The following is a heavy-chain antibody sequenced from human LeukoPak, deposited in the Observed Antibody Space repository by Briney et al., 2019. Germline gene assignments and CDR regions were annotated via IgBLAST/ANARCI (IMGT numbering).Heavy chain of an antibody. CDR3: ARDVPGSIGTTARFDP. D-gene: IGHD1-1*01. CDR2: ISTYNGNT. Sequence: ASVKVSCKSSGYTSSSYGISWMRQAPGQGLEWMGWISTYNGNTNYAQKFQGRVTVTTDTSTSTAYMELRTLTSDDTAVYYCARDVPGSIGTTARFDPWGQGTLVIVSS. V-gene: IGHV1-18*01. CDR1: GYTSSSYG. J-gene: IGHJ5*02.